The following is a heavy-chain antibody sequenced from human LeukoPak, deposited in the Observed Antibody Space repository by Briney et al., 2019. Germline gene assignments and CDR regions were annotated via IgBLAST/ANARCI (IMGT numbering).Heavy chain of an antibody. Sequence: GGSLTLSCAVSGFTFTRYAMKWVRQAPGKGLEWVSTISGPGDKTYYADSVKGRFTISRDNSKNTVYLQMNSLRAGDTAVYYCAREATSSSGWYIDYWGQGTLVTVSS. CDR3: AREATSSSGWYIDY. CDR1: GFTFTRYA. J-gene: IGHJ4*02. D-gene: IGHD6-25*01. V-gene: IGHV3-23*01. CDR2: ISGPGDKT.